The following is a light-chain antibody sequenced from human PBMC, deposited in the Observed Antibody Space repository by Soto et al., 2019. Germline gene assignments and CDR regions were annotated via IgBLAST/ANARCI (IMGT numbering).Light chain of an antibody. J-gene: IGKJ1*01. V-gene: IGKV4-1*01. CDR2: WAS. CDR1: QSLFDSSTNKNY. CDR3: QQYYSPLWT. Sequence: DIVMTQSPDSLAVSLGERATVNCNSSQSLFDSSTNKNYLAWYQQKPGQPPKLLIYWASARESGVPDRFSGSGSGTHFTLTINTLQGEDVAVYYCQQYYSPLWTFGQGSNVEVK.